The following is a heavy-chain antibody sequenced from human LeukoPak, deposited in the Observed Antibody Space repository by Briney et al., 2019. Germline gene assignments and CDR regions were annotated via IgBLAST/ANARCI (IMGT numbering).Heavy chain of an antibody. CDR3: ARSQSSSLIDY. CDR1: GFTFSSYS. D-gene: IGHD6-13*01. CDR2: IWYDGTSK. V-gene: IGHV3-33*08. J-gene: IGHJ4*02. Sequence: GGSLRLSCAASGFTFSSYSMHWVRQAPGKGLEWVAVIWYDGTSKDYADSVKGRFTFSRDNSKNTLYLQMNSLTVEDTAVYYCARSQSSSLIDYWGQGTLVTVSS.